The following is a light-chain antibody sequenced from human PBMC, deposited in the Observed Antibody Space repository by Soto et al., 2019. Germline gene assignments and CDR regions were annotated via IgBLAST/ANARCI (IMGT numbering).Light chain of an antibody. CDR3: CAYVGARSYV. Sequence: QAVVTQPASVSGSPGQSITISCTGTNNLVSWYQQHPGKAPKVVVYEGTKRPSGVSNRFSGSNSGGTASLTISGLQAEDEASYFCCAYVGARSYVFGPGTKVTVL. V-gene: IGLV2-23*01. CDR1: NNL. CDR2: EGT. J-gene: IGLJ1*01.